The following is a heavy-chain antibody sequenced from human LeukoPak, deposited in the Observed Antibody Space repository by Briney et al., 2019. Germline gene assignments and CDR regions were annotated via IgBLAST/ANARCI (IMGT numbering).Heavy chain of an antibody. CDR1: GGSVSNGNYY. CDR2: IYYTGST. D-gene: IGHD3-10*01. V-gene: IGHV4-61*01. Sequence: PSETLSLTCTVSGGSVSNGNYYWSWLRQPSGKALEWIGYIYYTGSTNYNPSLEGRVTISVDTSKNQFSVKLSSVTAADTAVYYCARSQNYYGSGDYWSQGTLVTVSS. CDR3: ARSQNYYGSGDY. J-gene: IGHJ4*02.